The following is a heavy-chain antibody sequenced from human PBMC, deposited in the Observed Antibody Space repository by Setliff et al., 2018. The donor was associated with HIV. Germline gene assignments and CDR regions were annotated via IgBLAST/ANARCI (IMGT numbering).Heavy chain of an antibody. CDR3: ARDPHYFDTSGYYSYFYFDY. V-gene: IGHV4-39*07. CDR2: IYYGGAP. J-gene: IGHJ4*01. Sequence: PSETLSLTCTVSGGSISSSNNYWGWIRQPPGKGLEWIGSIYYGGAPYYNPSLKSRVTISIDTSKSQFSLKLTSVTAADTAVYFCARDPHYFDTSGYYSYFYFDYWGHGTLVTVSS. CDR1: GGSISSSNNY. D-gene: IGHD3-22*01.